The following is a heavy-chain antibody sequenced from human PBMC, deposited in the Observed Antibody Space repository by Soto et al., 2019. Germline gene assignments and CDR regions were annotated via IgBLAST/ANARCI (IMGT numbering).Heavy chain of an antibody. J-gene: IGHJ4*02. V-gene: IGHV3-49*04. CDR2: IGNQTYHETP. CDR1: GFSFGDYA. Sequence: GGSLRLSCTGSGFSFGDYAINWVRQAPGKGLEWVGLIGNQTYHETPEYAAPVKDRFTITRDDSNSVAYLQMTSLRAEDSAVYYCGRAESPDTAYFSDYWGQGALVTVSS. CDR3: GRAESPDTAYFSDY. D-gene: IGHD5-18*01.